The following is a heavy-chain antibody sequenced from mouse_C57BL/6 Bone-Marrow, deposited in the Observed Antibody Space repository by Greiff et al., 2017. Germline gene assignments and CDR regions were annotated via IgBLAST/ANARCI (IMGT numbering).Heavy chain of an antibody. Sequence: VQLQQSGAELARPGASVKLSCKASGYTFTSYGISWVKQRPGQGLEWIGEIDPRSGNTYYNEKFKGKATLTADKSSSTAYMELRSLTSEDSAVYVCSREGAYYSNYDFAYWGRGTLVTVSA. D-gene: IGHD2-5*01. CDR2: IDPRSGNT. J-gene: IGHJ3*01. V-gene: IGHV1-81*01. CDR3: SREGAYYSNYDFAY. CDR1: GYTFTSYG.